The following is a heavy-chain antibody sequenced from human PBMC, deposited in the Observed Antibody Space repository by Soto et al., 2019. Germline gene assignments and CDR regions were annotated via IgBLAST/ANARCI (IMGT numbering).Heavy chain of an antibody. CDR1: GGTFISYA. CDR2: IIPIFVKA. CDR3: AAPTGPNFDI. V-gene: IGHV1-69*19. J-gene: IGHJ3*02. Sequence: QVELLQSGAEVKKPGFSVRVSGKASGGTFISYAISWVRQAPGQGLEWMGGIIPIFVKANYGQKFQGRVTITADESTSTAYMELSSLRSEDTAVYCCAAPTGPNFDIWGQGTMVTVSS.